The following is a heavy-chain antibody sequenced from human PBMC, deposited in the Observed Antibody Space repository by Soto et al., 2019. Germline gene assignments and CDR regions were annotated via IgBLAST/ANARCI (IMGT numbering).Heavy chain of an antibody. V-gene: IGHV4-59*08. Sequence: QVQLQESGPGLVKPSETLSLTCAVSGGSISGYYWSWIRQPPGKGLEWIGYIYSSGSTNFNPSLKSRVTISVDTSKNQFSLKLSSVTAADTAVYCCVGHRESSGWLNWFDPWGQGTLVTVSS. CDR3: VGHRESSGWLNWFDP. D-gene: IGHD6-19*01. CDR1: GGSISGYY. CDR2: IYSSGST. J-gene: IGHJ5*02.